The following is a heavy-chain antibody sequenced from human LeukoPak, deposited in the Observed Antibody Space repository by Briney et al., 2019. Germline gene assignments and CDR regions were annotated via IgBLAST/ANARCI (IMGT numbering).Heavy chain of an antibody. CDR3: ARDAEVGHHYYYTDG. CDR2: IHPNSGGT. CDR1: GYTFTCYY. J-gene: IGHJ6*03. D-gene: IGHD1-26*01. Sequence: ASVTVSFMSSGYTFTCYYMHWVRQARGRGRDGMGCIHPNSGGTNYAKKFQGRVTMTRDTSISTAYMELSRLRSDDTAVYYCARDAEVGHHYYYTDGGGKGSTVTVS. V-gene: IGHV1-2*02.